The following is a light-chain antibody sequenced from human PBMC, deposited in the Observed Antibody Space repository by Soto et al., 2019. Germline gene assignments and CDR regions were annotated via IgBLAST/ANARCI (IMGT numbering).Light chain of an antibody. Sequence: EIVLTQSPGTLSLSPGDRATLSCRASQSVTSSYLAWYQQKPGLAPRLLIYGASLSATGIPDRFSGSGSGTDFTLTISRLDPEDFAVYYCQHYGSSLYTFGQGTKLEIK. J-gene: IGKJ2*01. CDR1: QSVTSSY. CDR2: GAS. CDR3: QHYGSSLYT. V-gene: IGKV3-20*01.